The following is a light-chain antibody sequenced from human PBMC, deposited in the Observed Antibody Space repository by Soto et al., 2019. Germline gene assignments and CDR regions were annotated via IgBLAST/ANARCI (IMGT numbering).Light chain of an antibody. Sequence: IVLTQSPGTLSLSPGERGTLSCRASQSVSNNYLAWYQQKPGQAPRLLIYGASSRATGIPDRFSGSGSGTDCTLTISRLEPEDFAVYYWQQYGSSPPLTFGQGTKVEIK. CDR3: QQYGSSPPLT. J-gene: IGKJ2*01. V-gene: IGKV3-20*01. CDR2: GAS. CDR1: QSVSNNY.